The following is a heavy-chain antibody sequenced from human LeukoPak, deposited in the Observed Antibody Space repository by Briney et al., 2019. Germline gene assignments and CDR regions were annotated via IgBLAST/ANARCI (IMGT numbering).Heavy chain of an antibody. CDR1: GGSISSGGYY. CDR3: ARVVGRGYSDY. D-gene: IGHD1-26*01. J-gene: IGHJ4*02. CDR2: IYYSGST. Sequence: SETLSLTCTVSGGSISSGGYYWSWIRRHPGKGLEWIGYIYYSGSTYYNPSLKSRVTISVDTSKNQFSLKLSSVTAADTAVYYCARVVGRGYSDYWGQGTLVTVSS. V-gene: IGHV4-31*03.